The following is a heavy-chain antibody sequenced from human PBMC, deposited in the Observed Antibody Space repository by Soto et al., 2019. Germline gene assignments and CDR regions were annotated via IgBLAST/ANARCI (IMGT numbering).Heavy chain of an antibody. Sequence: PGGSLRRSCADSGFRFSSYSMSWVRQTPGKGLEWVAAITATGDRTYYADSVTGRFTISRDNSKKTHYLQMISLRAEDTAMYYCATMNGSFEYWGQGPPVTVSS. CDR2: ITATGDRT. V-gene: IGHV3-23*01. CDR3: ATMNGSFEY. CDR1: GFRFSSYS. J-gene: IGHJ4*02. D-gene: IGHD3-22*01.